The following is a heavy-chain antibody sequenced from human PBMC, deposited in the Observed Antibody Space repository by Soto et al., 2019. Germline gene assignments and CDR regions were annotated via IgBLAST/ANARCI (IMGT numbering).Heavy chain of an antibody. CDR2: IYYSGST. Sequence: SETLSLTCIVSGGSISNYYWSWIRQPPGKGLEWIGYIYYSGSTNYNPSLTSRVTISVDTSKNQFPLKLSSVTAADTAVYYCARHRYSYGVYYFDYWGQGTLVTVS. CDR1: GGSISNYY. V-gene: IGHV4-59*08. CDR3: ARHRYSYGVYYFDY. D-gene: IGHD5-18*01. J-gene: IGHJ4*02.